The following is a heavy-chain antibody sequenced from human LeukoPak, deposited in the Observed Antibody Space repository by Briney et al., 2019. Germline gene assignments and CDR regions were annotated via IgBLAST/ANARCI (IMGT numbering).Heavy chain of an antibody. Sequence: TGGSLRLSCAASGFTFSSYWMSWVRQAPGKGLEWVANIKQDGSEKYYVDSVKGRFTISRDNAKNSLYLQMNSLRAEDTAVYYCAGTGGYYYDSSGYYYPYYYYYMDVWGKGTTVTVSS. J-gene: IGHJ6*03. V-gene: IGHV3-7*01. CDR1: GFTFSSYW. D-gene: IGHD3-22*01. CDR3: AGTGGYYYDSSGYYYPYYYYYMDV. CDR2: IKQDGSEK.